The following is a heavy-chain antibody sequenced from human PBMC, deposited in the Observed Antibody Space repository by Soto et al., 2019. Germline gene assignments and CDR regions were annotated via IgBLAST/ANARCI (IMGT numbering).Heavy chain of an antibody. CDR1: GYTFTSYA. CDR3: ARSQLRYFDWLDPNYGMDV. V-gene: IGHV7-4-1*01. D-gene: IGHD3-9*01. Sequence: QVQLVQSGSELKKPGASVKVSCKASGYTFTSYAMHWVRQAPGQGLEWMGWINTNTGNPTYAQGFTGRFVFSLDTSVSTAYLQICSLKAEDTAVYYCARSQLRYFDWLDPNYGMDVWGQGTTVTVSS. J-gene: IGHJ6*02. CDR2: INTNTGNP.